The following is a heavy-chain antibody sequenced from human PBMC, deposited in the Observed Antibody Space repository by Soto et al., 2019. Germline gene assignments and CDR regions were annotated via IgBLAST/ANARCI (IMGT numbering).Heavy chain of an antibody. D-gene: IGHD3-16*02. CDR2: IYSGGST. J-gene: IGHJ3*02. V-gene: IGHV3-53*01. Sequence: PGGSLRLSCAASGFTVSSNYMSWVRQAPGKGLEWVSVIYSGGSTYYADSVKGRFTISRDNSKNTLYLHMNSLRAEDTAVYYCAREHDYLWGSYRYTDDAFDMWGQGTMVTV. CDR3: AREHDYLWGSYRYTDDAFDM. CDR1: GFTVSSNY.